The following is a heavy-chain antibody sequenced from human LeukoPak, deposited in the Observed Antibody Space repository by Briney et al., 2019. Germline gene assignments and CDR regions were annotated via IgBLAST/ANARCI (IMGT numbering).Heavy chain of an antibody. CDR1: GASIVRYY. J-gene: IGHJ4*02. CDR2: LYTSEST. D-gene: IGHD1-26*01. Sequence: SETLSLTCTVSGASIVRYYWSWIRQPAGKGLERIGRLYTSESTNYNPSLKSPVTLSVDTSKNQFSLKLSSVTAADTAVYYCARLNSGSYLTLDYWGQGTLVTVSS. V-gene: IGHV4-4*07. CDR3: ARLNSGSYLTLDY.